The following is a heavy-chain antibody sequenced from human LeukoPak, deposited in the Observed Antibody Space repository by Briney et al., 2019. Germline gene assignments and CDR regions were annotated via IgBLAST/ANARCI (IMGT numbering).Heavy chain of an antibody. CDR2: IDPSDSYT. CDR1: GYSFTSYW. D-gene: IGHD4-17*01. V-gene: IGHV5-10-1*01. CDR3: ATRTTLSTFDY. Sequence: PGESLRISCKGSGYSFTSYWISWVRQMPGKGLERMRMIDPSDSYTNYSPSFQGHVTISADKSISTAYLQWSSLKASDTAMYYCATRTTLSTFDYWGQGTLVTVSS. J-gene: IGHJ4*02.